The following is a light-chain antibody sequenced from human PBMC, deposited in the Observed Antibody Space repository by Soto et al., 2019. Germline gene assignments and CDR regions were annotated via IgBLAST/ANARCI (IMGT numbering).Light chain of an antibody. CDR2: DAS. CDR1: QSVGGN. Sequence: EIVMTQSPATLSVSPGERATLSCRASQSVGGNLAWYQQRPGRAPRLLIYDASTRATDIPARFSGSGSGTEFTLTISSLQSEDFARYYCQQYNTWRLYTFGQGTKLEIK. CDR3: QQYNTWRLYT. V-gene: IGKV3-15*01. J-gene: IGKJ2*01.